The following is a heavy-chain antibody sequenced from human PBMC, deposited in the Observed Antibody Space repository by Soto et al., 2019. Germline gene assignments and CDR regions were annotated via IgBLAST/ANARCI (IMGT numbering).Heavy chain of an antibody. D-gene: IGHD3-10*01. V-gene: IGHV4-59*08. CDR3: ARQGFGPLHGLVDV. CDR1: GGSISSYY. J-gene: IGHJ6*02. Sequence: QVQLQESGPGLVKPSETMSLSCTVSGGSISSYYWCWFRQSLGKRMEWIGYVHQSWGSSYNPSLQSRAAISLDTSKSQCSLKVTSVTATDTAVYYCARQGFGPLHGLVDVWGQGTTVTVSS. CDR2: VHQSWGS.